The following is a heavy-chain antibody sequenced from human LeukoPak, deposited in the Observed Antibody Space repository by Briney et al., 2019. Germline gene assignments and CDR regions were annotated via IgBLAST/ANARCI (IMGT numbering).Heavy chain of an antibody. V-gene: IGHV3-53*01. J-gene: IGHJ4*02. CDR1: GFAVTSDY. CDR2: IYTSGSA. Sequence: GGSLRLSCAASGFAVTSDYMGWVRQTPVRGLEWLSVIYTSGSAFYADSVKGRFTISRGESKNTVYLQMNALRVDDTAVYYCDVGNNYDSWGQGSLFTVAS. D-gene: IGHD3-10*01. CDR3: DVGNNYDS.